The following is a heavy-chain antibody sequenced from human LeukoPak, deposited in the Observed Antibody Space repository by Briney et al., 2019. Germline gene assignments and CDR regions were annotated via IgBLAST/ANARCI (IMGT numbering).Heavy chain of an antibody. D-gene: IGHD3-10*01. Sequence: PSETLSLTCTVSGGSISSYYWSWIRQPAGKGLEWIGRIYTSGSTNYNPSLKSRVTISLDTSRNQFSLKLNSVTAADTAVYYCAKSNGYGLVDIWGQGTMVTVSS. CDR3: AKSNGYGLVDI. CDR2: IYTSGST. J-gene: IGHJ3*02. CDR1: GGSISSYY. V-gene: IGHV4-4*07.